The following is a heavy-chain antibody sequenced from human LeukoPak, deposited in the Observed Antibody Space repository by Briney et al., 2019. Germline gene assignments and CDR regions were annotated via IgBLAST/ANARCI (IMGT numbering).Heavy chain of an antibody. D-gene: IGHD4-17*01. CDR3: ARATNYGAYDV. J-gene: IGHJ4*02. CDR2: ISTNGGST. Sequence: GGSLRLSCAASGFTFSSYAMHWVRQAPGKGLEYVSAISTNGGSTYYADSVKGRSIISRDNSKNTLYLQMGSLRAEDVAVYYCARATNYGAYDVWGQGTLVTVSP. V-gene: IGHV3-64*02. CDR1: GFTFSSYA.